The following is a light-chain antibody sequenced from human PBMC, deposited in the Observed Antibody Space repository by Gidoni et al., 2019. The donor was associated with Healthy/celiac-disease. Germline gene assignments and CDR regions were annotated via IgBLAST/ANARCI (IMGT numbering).Light chain of an antibody. CDR3: QQRSNWPLT. J-gene: IGKJ4*01. V-gene: IGKV3-11*01. CDR2: EAS. CDR1: QSVSSD. Sequence: EIVLTQSPATLSLSPGERATLSCRARQSVSSDLAWYQQKPGQAPRLLIYEASNRATGIPDRLSGSGSGTDFTLTISRLEPEDFAVYYCQQRSNWPLTFGGGTKVEIK.